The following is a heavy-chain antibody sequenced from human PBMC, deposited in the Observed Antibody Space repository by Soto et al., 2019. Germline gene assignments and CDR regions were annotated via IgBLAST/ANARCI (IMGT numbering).Heavy chain of an antibody. CDR2: ISQSGNT. D-gene: IGHD6-6*01. CDR3: ARDPKVSGSSQTRPDF. Sequence: PSETLSLTCSIYSGSFSGYYWSWIRQPPGKGLEWIGEISQSGNTNYSPSLKSRVSISIDTSKKQFSLNLASVSAAGTAVYYCARDPKVSGSSQTRPDFWGQGTLVT. J-gene: IGHJ4*02. V-gene: IGHV4-34*01. CDR1: SGSFSGYY.